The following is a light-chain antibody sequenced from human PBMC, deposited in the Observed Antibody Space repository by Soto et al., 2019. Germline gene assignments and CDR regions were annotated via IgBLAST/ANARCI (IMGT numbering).Light chain of an antibody. CDR2: GAS. CDR3: QQYGSSSWT. CDR1: QSVTYN. J-gene: IGKJ1*01. V-gene: IGKV3-15*01. Sequence: EINMTQSPATLSVSLGDRVTLSCRASQSVTYNLAWYQQRPGQAPRLLIYGASTRATGIPPRFSGSGSGTDFTLTISRLEPEDFAVYYCQQYGSSSWTFGQGTKVDI.